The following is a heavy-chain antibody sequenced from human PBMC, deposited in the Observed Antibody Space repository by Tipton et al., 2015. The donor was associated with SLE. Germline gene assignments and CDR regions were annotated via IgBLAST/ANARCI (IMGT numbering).Heavy chain of an antibody. CDR2: IYSGGST. CDR1: GFTVSSNY. Sequence: SGFTVSSNYMSWVRQAPGKGLEWVSVIYSGGSTYYADSVKGRFTISKDNSKNTLYLQMNSLRAEDTAVYYCARDPTVTTGLYYFDYWGQGTLVTVSS. J-gene: IGHJ4*02. D-gene: IGHD4-17*01. V-gene: IGHV3-66*01. CDR3: ARDPTVTTGLYYFDY.